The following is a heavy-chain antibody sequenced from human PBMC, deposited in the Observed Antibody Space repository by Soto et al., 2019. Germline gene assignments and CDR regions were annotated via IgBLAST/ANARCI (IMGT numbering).Heavy chain of an antibody. V-gene: IGHV3-13*01. CDR1: GFTFSSYD. D-gene: IGHD2-15*01. J-gene: IGHJ6*03. CDR3: ARDHCSGGSCYLSYMDV. CDR2: IDTAGDT. Sequence: EVQLVESGGGLVQPGGSLRLSCAASGFTFSSYDMHWVRQATGKGLEWVSAIDTAGDTYYPGSVKGRFTISRENAKNSLYLQMNSLRAGDTAVYYCARDHCSGGSCYLSYMDVWGKGTTVTVSS.